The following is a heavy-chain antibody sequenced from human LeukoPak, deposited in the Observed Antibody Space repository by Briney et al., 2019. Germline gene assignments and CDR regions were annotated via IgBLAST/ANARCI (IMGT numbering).Heavy chain of an antibody. D-gene: IGHD3-10*01. CDR3: ARDVLLWFGELLGDNWFDP. CDR2: ISAYNGNT. V-gene: IGHV1-18*04. J-gene: IGHJ5*02. Sequence: ASVKVSCKASGYTFTGYYMHWVRQAHGQGLEWMGWISAYNGNTNYAQKLQGRVTMTTDTSTSTAYMELRSLRSDDTAVYYCARDVLLWFGELLGDNWFDPWGQGTLVTVSS. CDR1: GYTFTGYY.